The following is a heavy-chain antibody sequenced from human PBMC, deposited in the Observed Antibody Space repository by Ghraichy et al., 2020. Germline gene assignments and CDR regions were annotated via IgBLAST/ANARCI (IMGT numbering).Heavy chain of an antibody. V-gene: IGHV3-23*01. D-gene: IGHD3-16*01. Sequence: GGSLRLSCTASGFPFSTSVMSWARQAPGRGLEWVSTIGSSGESTFYADSVKGRFTISRDNSKNTLFLKMSSLRAEDTAVYYCMRGGWGVNWGQGALVTVSS. CDR3: MRGGWGVN. CDR1: GFPFSTSV. CDR2: IGSSGEST. J-gene: IGHJ4*02.